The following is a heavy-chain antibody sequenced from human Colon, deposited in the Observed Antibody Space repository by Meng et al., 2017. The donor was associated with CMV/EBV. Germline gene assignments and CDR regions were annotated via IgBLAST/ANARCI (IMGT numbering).Heavy chain of an antibody. D-gene: IGHD1-26*01. CDR2: IKPNSDVT. CDR3: ARAPYSGDHLINDY. CDR1: GYSVSDKY. V-gene: IGHV1-2*02. Sequence: ASVKVSCKASGYSVSDKYLHWVRQAPGQGLEWMGWIKPNSDVTNYAKRFQGRVSMTRDTSINTAYMELGRLRSDDTALYFCARAPYSGDHLINDYWGQGTLVTVSS. J-gene: IGHJ4*02.